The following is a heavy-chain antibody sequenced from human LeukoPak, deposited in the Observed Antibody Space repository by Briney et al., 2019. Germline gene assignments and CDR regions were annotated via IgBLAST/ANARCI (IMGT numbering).Heavy chain of an antibody. V-gene: IGHV4-61*01. CDR1: GGSVNSGSYY. J-gene: IGHJ4*02. D-gene: IGHD6-19*01. CDR3: AKDIRSSGWSKYSDY. CDR2: IYYSGST. Sequence: PSETLSLTCTVSGGSVNSGSYYWSWIRQPPGKGLEWIGYIYYSGSTNYNPSLKSRVTISVDTSKNQFSLKLSSVTAADTAVYYCAKDIRSSGWSKYSDYWGQGTLVTVSS.